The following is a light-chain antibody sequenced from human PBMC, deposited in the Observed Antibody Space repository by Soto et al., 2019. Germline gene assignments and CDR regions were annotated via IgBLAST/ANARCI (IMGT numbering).Light chain of an antibody. CDR1: QSISSW. V-gene: IGKV1-5*03. CDR3: QQYNSYRRT. CDR2: KAS. J-gene: IGKJ1*01. Sequence: DIPMTQSPSTLSASVGDRVTITCRASQSISSWLAWYQQKPGKAPKLLIYKASSLESGVPSRFSGSGFGTEFTLTISSLQPDDFATYYCQQYNSYRRTFGQGTKVEIK.